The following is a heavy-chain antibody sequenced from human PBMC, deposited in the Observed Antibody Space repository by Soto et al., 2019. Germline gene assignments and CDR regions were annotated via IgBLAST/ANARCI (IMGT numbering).Heavy chain of an antibody. Sequence: XGSLRLTCAASGFTFSSYRMNWVRQAPGKGLEWVSSISSSSSYRYYADSVKGRFTISRDNAKNSLYLQMNSLRAEDTAVYYCARGPGIAARLYYFDDWGQGTLVTVSS. CDR2: ISSSSSYR. D-gene: IGHD6-6*01. CDR3: ARGPGIAARLYYFDD. V-gene: IGHV3-21*01. J-gene: IGHJ4*02. CDR1: GFTFSSYR.